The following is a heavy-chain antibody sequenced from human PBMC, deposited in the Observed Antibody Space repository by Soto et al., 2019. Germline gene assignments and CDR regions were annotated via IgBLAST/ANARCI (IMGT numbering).Heavy chain of an antibody. Sequence: SETVSLTCTVSGGCISSNYWTWIRQPPGKGLEWIGYVYNSGSTNYNPSLKSRVTISEDTSKSQFSLKVNSMTAADTAVYYCARYRREAVAGYTLDNWGQGILVTVSS. CDR1: GGCISSNY. CDR2: VYNSGST. D-gene: IGHD6-13*01. J-gene: IGHJ4*02. CDR3: ARYRREAVAGYTLDN. V-gene: IGHV4-59*01.